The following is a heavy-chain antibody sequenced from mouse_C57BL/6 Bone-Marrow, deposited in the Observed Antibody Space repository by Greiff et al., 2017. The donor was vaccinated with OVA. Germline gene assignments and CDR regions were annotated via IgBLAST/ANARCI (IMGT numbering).Heavy chain of an antibody. J-gene: IGHJ2*01. CDR1: GFNIKDDY. Sequence: VQLQQSGAELVRPGASVKLSCTASGFNIKDDYMHWVKQRPEQGLEWIGWIDPENGDTEYASKFQGKATITADTSSNTAYLQLSSLTSEDTAAYYCTQITTVVAEDYWGQGTTLTVSS. D-gene: IGHD1-1*01. CDR3: TQITTVVAEDY. V-gene: IGHV14-4*01. CDR2: IDPENGDT.